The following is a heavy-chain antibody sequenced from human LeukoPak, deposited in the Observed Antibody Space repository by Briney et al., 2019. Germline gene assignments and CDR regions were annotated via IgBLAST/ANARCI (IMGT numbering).Heavy chain of an antibody. CDR1: GFNFSSYA. CDR3: AKDRNTMVRGVIDY. Sequence: GGSLRLSCAASGFNFSSYAMSWVRQAPGKGLEWVSAISGSGGSTYYADSVKGRFTISGDNSKNTLYLQMNSLRAEDTAVYYCAKDRNTMVRGVIDYWGQGTLVTVSS. CDR2: ISGSGGST. V-gene: IGHV3-23*01. D-gene: IGHD3-10*01. J-gene: IGHJ4*02.